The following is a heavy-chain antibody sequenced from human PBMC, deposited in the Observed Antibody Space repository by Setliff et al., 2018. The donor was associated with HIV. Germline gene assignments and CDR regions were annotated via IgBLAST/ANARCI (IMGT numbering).Heavy chain of an antibody. CDR2: INHRGST. CDR3: VNPSGAMGDFDS. D-gene: IGHD3-16*01. V-gene: IGHV4-39*01. J-gene: IGHJ4*02. CDR1: GGSISSGGYY. Sequence: SETLSLTCTVSGGSISSGGYYWSWIRQSPGKGLEWIGEINHRGSTNYNPSFKSRVTISPDTSKNQFSLQLTSVTAADTAVYYCVNPSGAMGDFDSWGQGTLVTVSS.